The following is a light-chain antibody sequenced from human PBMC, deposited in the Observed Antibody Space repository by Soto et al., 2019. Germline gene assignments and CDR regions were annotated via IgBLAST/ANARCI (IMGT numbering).Light chain of an antibody. J-gene: IGLJ2*01. V-gene: IGLV3-21*02. CDR3: QVWDRTSDHVV. CDR2: DDR. CDR1: NIGSKN. Sequence: SYELTQPPSVSVAPGQTARITCEGNNIGSKNVHWYQQKPGQAPALVVYDDRGRPSGVPERLSGSNSGNTATLTISRVEAGDEADYYGQVWDRTSDHVVFGGGTKLTVL.